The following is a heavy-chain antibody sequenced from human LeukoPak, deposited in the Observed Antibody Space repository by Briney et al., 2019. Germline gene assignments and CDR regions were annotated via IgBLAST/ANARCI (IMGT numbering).Heavy chain of an antibody. V-gene: IGHV4-31*03. CDR1: GGSISYGHYY. CDR3: ARATYKVSMMDRYFDH. CDR2: IYRSGGA. Sequence: SQTLSLTCTVSGGSISYGHYYWSWIRQYPVGGLEWIGYIYRSGGAYYNLSLRGRATMSIDTSKNQFSLKVTSMTAADTAVYYCARATYKVSMMDRYFDHWGQGTLVSGSS. D-gene: IGHD3/OR15-3a*01. J-gene: IGHJ4*02.